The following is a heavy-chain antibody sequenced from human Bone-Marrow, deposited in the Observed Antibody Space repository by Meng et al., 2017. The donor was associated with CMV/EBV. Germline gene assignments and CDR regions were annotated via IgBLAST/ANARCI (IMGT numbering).Heavy chain of an antibody. V-gene: IGHV3-48*03. CDR3: ARVGYDFWSGYYLSN. J-gene: IGHJ4*02. CDR2: ISSSGSTI. CDR1: GFTFSNSD. D-gene: IGHD3-3*01. Sequence: GGSLRLSCAASGFTFSNSDMNWVRQAPGKGLEWVSYISSSGSTIYYADSVKGRFTISRDNAKNSLYLQMNSLRAEDTAVYYCARVGYDFWSGYYLSNWGQGTLVTVSS.